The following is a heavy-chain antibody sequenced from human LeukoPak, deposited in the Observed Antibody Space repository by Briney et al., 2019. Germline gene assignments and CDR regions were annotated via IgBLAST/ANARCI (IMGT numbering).Heavy chain of an antibody. CDR2: MYYSGST. CDR3: ARPYYYDSRIDP. CDR1: GGSISRCDYY. D-gene: IGHD3-22*01. Sequence: SQTLSLTCTVSGGSISRCDYYWSWIRQPPGKGLEWIAYMYYSGSTYYNPSLKSRVTMSADTSKNQLSLKLSSVTAADTAVYYCARPYYYDSRIDPWGQGILVTVSS. V-gene: IGHV4-30-4*01. J-gene: IGHJ5*02.